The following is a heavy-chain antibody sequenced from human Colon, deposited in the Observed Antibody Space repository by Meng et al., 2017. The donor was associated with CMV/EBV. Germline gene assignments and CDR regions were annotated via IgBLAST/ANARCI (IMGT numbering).Heavy chain of an antibody. J-gene: IGHJ4*02. CDR3: TRGRSGNYGYFDY. V-gene: IGHV3-23*01. CDR1: GFTFSSYA. D-gene: IGHD1-26*01. CDR2: ISGSGGST. Sequence: GGSLRLSCAASGFTFSSYAMSWVRQAPGKGLEWVSAISGSGGSTYYADSVKGRFTISRDNSKNTLYLQMNSLRAEDTALYYCTRGRSGNYGYFDYWGQGTLVTVSS.